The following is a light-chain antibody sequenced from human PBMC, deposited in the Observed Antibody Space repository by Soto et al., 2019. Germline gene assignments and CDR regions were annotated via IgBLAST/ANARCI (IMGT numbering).Light chain of an antibody. Sequence: EIVMTQSPATLSVSPGERATLSCRASQSVSSNLAWYQQKPGQALRLLIYGASTRATGIPARFSGSGSGTEFTLTISSLQSEDFAVYYCQQYNNWPLTFGGGTKVEIK. CDR1: QSVSSN. CDR3: QQYNNWPLT. J-gene: IGKJ4*01. V-gene: IGKV3-15*01. CDR2: GAS.